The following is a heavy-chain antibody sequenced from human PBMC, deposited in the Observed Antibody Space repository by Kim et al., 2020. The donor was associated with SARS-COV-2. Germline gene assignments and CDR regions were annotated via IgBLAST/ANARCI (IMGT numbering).Heavy chain of an antibody. D-gene: IGHD3-22*01. V-gene: IGHV3-30*01. CDR3: ARDNPYDSSGYYSLDY. Sequence: SVKGRFTIARDNSKNALYLQMNSLRAEDTAVYYCARDNPYDSSGYYSLDYWGQGTLVTVSS. J-gene: IGHJ4*02.